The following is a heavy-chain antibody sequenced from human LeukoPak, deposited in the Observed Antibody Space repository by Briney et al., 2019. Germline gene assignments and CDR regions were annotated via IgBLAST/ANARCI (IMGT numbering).Heavy chain of an antibody. CDR3: VKDHGWLLYS. J-gene: IGHJ4*02. CDR2: ISLDGATT. D-gene: IGHD3-9*01. CDR1: GFSFTNFA. Sequence: PGGSLRLSCEASGFSFTNFAMAWVRQAPGRGLEWVSGISLDGATTYYAGSVEGRFTISRDNSKNTLYLQMNSLRADDTAVYYCVKDHGWLLYSWGQGTLVTVSS. V-gene: IGHV3-23*01.